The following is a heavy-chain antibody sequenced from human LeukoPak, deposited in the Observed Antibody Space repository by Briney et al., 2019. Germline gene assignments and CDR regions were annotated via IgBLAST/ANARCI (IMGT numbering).Heavy chain of an antibody. V-gene: IGHV3-30*18. CDR3: AKDGAYYDFWSGYYGDAFDI. D-gene: IGHD3-3*01. J-gene: IGHJ3*02. Sequence: PGGSLRLSCAASGFTFSSYGMHWVRQAPGKGLEWVAVISYDGSNKYYADSVKGRFTISRDNSKNTVYLEMNSLRAEDTAVYYCAKDGAYYDFWSGYYGDAFDIWGQGTMVTVSS. CDR2: ISYDGSNK. CDR1: GFTFSSYG.